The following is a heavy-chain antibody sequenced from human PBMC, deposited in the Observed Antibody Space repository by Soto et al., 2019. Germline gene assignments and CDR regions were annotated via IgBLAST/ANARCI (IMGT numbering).Heavy chain of an antibody. CDR2: ICYSGST. CDR3: ARGRFEYSSSPDYDY. V-gene: IGHV4-61*01. J-gene: IGHJ4*02. D-gene: IGHD6-6*01. CDR1: GGSVSSGSYY. Sequence: SETLSLTCTVSGGSVSSGSYYWSWIRQPPGKGLEWIGYICYSGSTNYNPSLKSRVTISVDTSKNQFSLKLSSMTAADTAVYYCARGRFEYSSSPDYDYWGQGTLVTVSS.